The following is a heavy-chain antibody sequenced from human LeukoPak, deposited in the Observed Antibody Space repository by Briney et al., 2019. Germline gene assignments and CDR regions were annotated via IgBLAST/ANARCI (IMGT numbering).Heavy chain of an antibody. V-gene: IGHV4-30-2*01. D-gene: IGHD6-19*01. CDR2: IYHSGST. CDR1: GGSISSGGYS. Sequence: SQTLSLTCAVSGGSISSGGYSWSWIRQPPGKGLEWIGYIYHSGSTYYNPSLKSRVTISVDTSKNQFSLKLSSVTAADTAVYYCARDVGWGPRPWYFDLWGRGTLVTVSS. CDR3: ARDVGWGPRPWYFDL. J-gene: IGHJ2*01.